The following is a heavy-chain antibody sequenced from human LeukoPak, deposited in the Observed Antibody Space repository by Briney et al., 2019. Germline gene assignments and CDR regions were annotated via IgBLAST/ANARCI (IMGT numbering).Heavy chain of an antibody. J-gene: IGHJ4*02. CDR3: AKEEWLGKMNYFDC. CDR1: GFTFSNYA. Sequence: GGSLRLSCAASGFTFSNYAMSWVRQAPGKGLEWVSSILGSGGGDSTHYADSVQGRFTIYRDNSKSTLYLQMNSLRAEDTAVYYCAKEEWLGKMNYFDCWGQGTLVTVSS. D-gene: IGHD3-3*01. CDR2: ILGSGGGDST. V-gene: IGHV3-23*01.